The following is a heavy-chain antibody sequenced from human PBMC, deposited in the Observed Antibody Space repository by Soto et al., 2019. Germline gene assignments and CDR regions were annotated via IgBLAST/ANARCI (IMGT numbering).Heavy chain of an antibody. CDR3: ARVGSIEVAAIAPDDFDI. V-gene: IGHV1-3*01. Sequence: ASVKVSCKASGYTFTSYAMHWVRQAPGQRLEWMGWINAGNGNTKYSQKFQGRVTITRDTSASTAYMELSSLRSEDTAVYYCARVGSIEVAAIAPDDFDIWGQGTMVTVS. J-gene: IGHJ3*02. CDR1: GYTFTSYA. CDR2: INAGNGNT. D-gene: IGHD6-19*01.